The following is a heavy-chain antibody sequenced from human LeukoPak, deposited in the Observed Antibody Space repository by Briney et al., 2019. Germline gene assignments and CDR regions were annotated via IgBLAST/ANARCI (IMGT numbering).Heavy chain of an antibody. V-gene: IGHV4-38-2*02. J-gene: IGHJ4*02. D-gene: IGHD3-22*01. CDR3: ARAPYDSSGYHFDY. CDR2: IYHSGST. Sequence: SETLSLTCTVSGDSISSGNYFWSWIRQPPGKGLEWLGSIYHSGSTYYNPSLKSRVTISVDTSKNQFSLKLSSVTAADTAVYYCARAPYDSSGYHFDYWGQGTLVTVSS. CDR1: GDSISSGNYF.